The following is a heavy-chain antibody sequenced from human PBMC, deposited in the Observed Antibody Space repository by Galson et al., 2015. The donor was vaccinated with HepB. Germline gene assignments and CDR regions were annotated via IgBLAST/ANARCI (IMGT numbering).Heavy chain of an antibody. V-gene: IGHV3-7*03. CDR2: IKQDGSEK. J-gene: IGHJ4*02. CDR1: GFTFSSYW. D-gene: IGHD1-20*01. Sequence: SLRLSCAASGFTFSSYWMSWVRQAPGKGLEWVANIKQDGSEKYYVDSVKGRFIISRDNAKNSLYLQMNSLRAEDTAVYYCARGWVPPIGYNWNDGFDYWGQGTLVTVSS. CDR3: ARGWVPPIGYNWNDGFDY.